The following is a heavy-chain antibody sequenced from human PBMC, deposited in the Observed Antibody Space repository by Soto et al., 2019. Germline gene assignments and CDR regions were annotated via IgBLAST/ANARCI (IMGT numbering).Heavy chain of an antibody. Sequence: GSLSLSCAASGFTFSDYDMHWVRQAPGKGLEWVALIWSDGSSEYYADSVKGRLTISRDNSKNTLYLQMNSLRAEETAVYFCARGPKSGTFRYFFDYWGQGTLVTVSS. CDR2: IWSDGSSE. D-gene: IGHD1-26*01. J-gene: IGHJ4*02. CDR3: ARGPKSGTFRYFFDY. CDR1: GFTFSDYD. V-gene: IGHV3-33*01.